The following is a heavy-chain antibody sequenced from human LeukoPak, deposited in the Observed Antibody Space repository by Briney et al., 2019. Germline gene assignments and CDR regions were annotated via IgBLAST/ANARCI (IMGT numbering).Heavy chain of an antibody. CDR3: ARRTYPDY. V-gene: IGHV4-59*12. CDR2: IYYSGGT. J-gene: IGHJ4*02. D-gene: IGHD3/OR15-3a*01. Sequence: SETLSLTCNVSGGSSSYYYGSWIRQPPGKGLEWIGYIYYSGGTNYNPSLKSRVTISADTSKNQFSLNLSSVTAADTAVYYCARRTYPDYWGQGALVTVSS. CDR1: GGSSSYYY.